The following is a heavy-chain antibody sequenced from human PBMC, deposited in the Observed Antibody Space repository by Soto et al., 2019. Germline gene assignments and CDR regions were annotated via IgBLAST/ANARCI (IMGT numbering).Heavy chain of an antibody. D-gene: IGHD2-2*02. J-gene: IGHJ4*02. V-gene: IGHV1-69*06. CDR1: GSRFSNYV. Sequence: QVQLVQSGAEVKTPGSSLKVSCTVSGSRFSNYVISWVRQAPGHGLEWLGRIIPIFNSTKYAQKFQGRVTIVADKATNTASLELSSLTSDDTAIYYCAREGRGKKAGYNGLVSLAYWGQVTLVTVSS. CDR2: IIPIFNST. CDR3: AREGRGKKAGYNGLVSLAY.